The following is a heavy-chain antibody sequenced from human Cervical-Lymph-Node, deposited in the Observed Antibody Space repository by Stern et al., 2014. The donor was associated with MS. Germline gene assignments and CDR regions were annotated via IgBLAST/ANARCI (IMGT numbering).Heavy chain of an antibody. CDR2: INPNSGGT. J-gene: IGHJ4*01. V-gene: IGHV1-2*06. CDR1: GYIFTDYY. Sequence: VQLVESGAEAKAPGASMKVSCRASGYIFTDYYLHWVRQAPGQGLEWLGRINPNSGGTHYAQNFQGRVTMTRDTSIRPAYLELRWLGYADTAVYYCARGSGTAYDLRGDYWGQGTLVTVSS. D-gene: IGHD3-3*01. CDR3: ARGSGTAYDLRGDY.